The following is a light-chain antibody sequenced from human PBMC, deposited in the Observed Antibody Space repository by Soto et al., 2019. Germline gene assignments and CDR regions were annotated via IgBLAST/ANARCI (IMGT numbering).Light chain of an antibody. J-gene: IGLJ1*01. Sequence: QSALTQPAPVSGSPGQAITISCTGTSSDVGGYTYVSWYQQHPGKAPKFIIYDVSNRPSGVSNRFSGSKSGNTASLTISGLQAEDEADYYCSSYTTSNTRQIVFGTGTKLTVL. CDR2: DVS. CDR3: SSYTTSNTRQIV. CDR1: SSDVGGYTY. V-gene: IGLV2-14*01.